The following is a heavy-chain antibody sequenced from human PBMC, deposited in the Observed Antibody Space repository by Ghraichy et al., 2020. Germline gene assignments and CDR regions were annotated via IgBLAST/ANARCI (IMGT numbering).Heavy chain of an antibody. Sequence: GGSLRLSCAASGFTFSSDSMNWVRQAPGKGLEWVSYISSSSNTIYYADSVKGRFTISIDNAKNSLYLQMNSLRAEDTAVYYWARDMGPTTGMTGGFDPGGKGTLVTVST. D-gene: IGHD4-11*01. CDR1: GFTFSSDS. V-gene: IGHV3-48*04. CDR2: ISSSSNTI. J-gene: IGHJ5*02. CDR3: ARDMGPTTGMTGGFDP.